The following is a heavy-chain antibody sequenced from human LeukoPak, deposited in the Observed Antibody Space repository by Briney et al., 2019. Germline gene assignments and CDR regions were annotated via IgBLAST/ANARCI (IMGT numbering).Heavy chain of an antibody. J-gene: IGHJ4*02. CDR2: INHSGSA. D-gene: IGHD3-22*01. Sequence: PSETLSLTCAVYVGSFRGYYWSWIRQSPGKGLEWIGEINHSGSANYNPSLKSRVTISVDTSKNQFSLNLTSLTAADTAVYYCARGRGYYDSTGYYTHDYWGQGTLVTVSS. V-gene: IGHV4-34*01. CDR1: VGSFRGYY. CDR3: ARGRGYYDSTGYYTHDY.